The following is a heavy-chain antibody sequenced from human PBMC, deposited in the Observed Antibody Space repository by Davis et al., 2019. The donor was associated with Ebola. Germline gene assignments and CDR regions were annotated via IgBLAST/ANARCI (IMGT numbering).Heavy chain of an antibody. CDR2: IKEDGSEK. J-gene: IGHJ4*02. CDR3: AREMRGTADSH. CDR1: GFRFSNCW. Sequence: GESLKISCAASGFRFSNCWMSWVRQAPGKGLEWVANIKEDGSEKYYVGSVKCRFTISRDNAKNSLYLQMNSLRVEDTAMYYCAREMRGTADSHWGQGTLGTVSS. V-gene: IGHV3-7*01. D-gene: IGHD1/OR15-1a*01.